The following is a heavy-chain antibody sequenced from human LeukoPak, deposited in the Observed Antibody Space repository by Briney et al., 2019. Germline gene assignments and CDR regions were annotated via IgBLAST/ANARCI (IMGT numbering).Heavy chain of an antibody. J-gene: IGHJ4*02. CDR2: INDDGSAT. CDR1: GFSFTSYW. V-gene: IGHV3-74*01. CDR3: ARGPPAYSGYLGY. D-gene: IGHD2-21*01. Sequence: PGGSLRLSCAASGFSFTSYWMHWVRQAPGRELVWVSRINDDGSATTYADSVKGRFTISRDNAKNTLYLQMNSLRVEDTAVYYCARGPPAYSGYLGYWGQGTLVTVSS.